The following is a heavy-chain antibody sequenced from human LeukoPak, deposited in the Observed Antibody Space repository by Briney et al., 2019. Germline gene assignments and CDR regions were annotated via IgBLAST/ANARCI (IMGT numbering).Heavy chain of an antibody. V-gene: IGHV1-2*02. CDR2: INPNSGGT. Sequence: ASVKVSCKASGYTFTAYYMHWVRQAPGQGLEWMGWINPNSGGTNYAQKFQGRVTMTRDTSISTAYMELSRLRSDDTAVYYCARGGHYYGSGSYYYYYGMDAWGQGTTVTVSS. J-gene: IGHJ6*02. CDR1: GYTFTAYY. D-gene: IGHD3-10*01. CDR3: ARGGHYYGSGSYYYYYGMDA.